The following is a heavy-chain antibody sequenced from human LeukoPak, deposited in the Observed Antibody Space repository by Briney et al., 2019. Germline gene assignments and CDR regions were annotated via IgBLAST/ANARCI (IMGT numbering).Heavy chain of an antibody. D-gene: IGHD1-26*01. CDR1: GFTFSRYG. Sequence: GGSLRLSCAASGFTFSRYGMNWVRQAPGKGLEWVAFIRYDGSTKYYADSVKGRFTISRDNSKNTLYLQMHSLRAEDTAVYYCANTLVGATTVLDYWGQGTLVTVSS. J-gene: IGHJ4*02. CDR3: ANTLVGATTVLDY. CDR2: IRYDGSTK. V-gene: IGHV3-30*02.